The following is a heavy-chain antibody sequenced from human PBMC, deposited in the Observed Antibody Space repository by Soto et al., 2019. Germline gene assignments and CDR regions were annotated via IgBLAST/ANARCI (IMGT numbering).Heavy chain of an antibody. CDR1: GFTFSSYA. CDR2: ISGSGIST. Sequence: PGGSLRLSCAASGFTFSSYAMSWVRQAPGKGLEWVSAISGSGISTYYADSVKGRFTISRDNSKNTLYLQMSSLRAEDTAVYYCAKEGEHSSGWANFDYWGQGTLVTVSS. D-gene: IGHD6-19*01. CDR3: AKEGEHSSGWANFDY. J-gene: IGHJ4*02. V-gene: IGHV3-23*01.